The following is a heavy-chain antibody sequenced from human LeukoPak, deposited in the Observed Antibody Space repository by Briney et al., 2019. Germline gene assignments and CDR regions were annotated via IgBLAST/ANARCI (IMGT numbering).Heavy chain of an antibody. J-gene: IGHJ6*03. CDR2: ISSSSSYI. D-gene: IGHD3-10*01. V-gene: IGHV3-21*01. Sequence: PGGSLRLSCAASGFTFSSYSMNWVRQAPGKGLEWVSSISSSSSYIYYADSVKGRFTISRDNAKNSLYLQMNSLRAEDTAVYCCARDALRGVIYYMDVWGKGTTVAISS. CDR3: ARDALRGVIYYMDV. CDR1: GFTFSSYS.